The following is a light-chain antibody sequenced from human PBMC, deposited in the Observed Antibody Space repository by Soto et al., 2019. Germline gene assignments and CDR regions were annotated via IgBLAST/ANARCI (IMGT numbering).Light chain of an antibody. Sequence: QSALTQPRSVSGSPGQSVTISCTGTSGNVGYYNYVSWYQQLPGKAPKVMIYDVTERPSGVPDRFSGSKSGNTASLTISGLQAEDEADYYCCSYAGTPRYVLGTGTKLTVL. CDR3: CSYAGTPRYV. CDR1: SGNVGYYNY. V-gene: IGLV2-11*01. CDR2: DVT. J-gene: IGLJ1*01.